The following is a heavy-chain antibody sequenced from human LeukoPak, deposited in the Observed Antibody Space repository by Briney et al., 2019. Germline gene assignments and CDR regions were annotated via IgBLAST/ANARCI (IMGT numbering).Heavy chain of an antibody. CDR3: ARGGGNFGVLTTAYYYGMDV. Sequence: RASVKVSCKASGYTFTSYYMHWVRQAPGQGLEWMGIINPSGGSTSYAQKFQGRVTITADESTSTAYMELSSLRSEDTAVYYCARGGGNFGVLTTAYYYGMDVWGQGTTVTVSS. D-gene: IGHD3-3*01. CDR2: INPSGGST. V-gene: IGHV1-46*01. J-gene: IGHJ6*02. CDR1: GYTFTSYY.